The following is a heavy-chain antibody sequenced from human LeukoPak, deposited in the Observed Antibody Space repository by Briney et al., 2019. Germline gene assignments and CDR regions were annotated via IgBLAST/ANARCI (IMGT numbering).Heavy chain of an antibody. D-gene: IGHD5-18*01. CDR1: GGSFSGYY. Sequence: PSETLSLTCAVYGGSFSGYYWSWIRQPPGKGLEWIGYIYYNGDTNYNPSLKSRVIISIDTSSNQFSLRLNSMTAADTAVYCCARVLRAASWRSYDYWGQGSLVTVSS. CDR2: IYYNGDT. CDR3: ARVLRAASWRSYDY. J-gene: IGHJ4*02. V-gene: IGHV4-59*01.